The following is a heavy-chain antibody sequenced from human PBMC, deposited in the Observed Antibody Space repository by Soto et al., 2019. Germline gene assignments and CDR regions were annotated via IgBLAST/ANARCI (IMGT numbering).Heavy chain of an antibody. J-gene: IGHJ4*02. CDR3: VKGEYYYDSSGHYPFDY. Sequence: PGGSLRLSCSASGFTFSSYAMYWVRQAPGKGLEYVSSISTNGGSTHYADSVKGRFTISRDNSKNTQYLQMSSLRADDTAVYYWVKGEYYYDSSGHYPFDYWGQGTLVTVSS. CDR1: GFTFSSYA. V-gene: IGHV3-64D*06. CDR2: ISTNGGST. D-gene: IGHD3-22*01.